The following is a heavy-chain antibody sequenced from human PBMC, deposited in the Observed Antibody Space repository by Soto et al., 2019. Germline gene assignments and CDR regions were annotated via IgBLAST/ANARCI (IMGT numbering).Heavy chain of an antibody. D-gene: IGHD3-10*01. Sequence: PGGSLRLSCAASGFTFSNYCMHWVRQAPGKGLVWVSRINSDGSGSSYADSVRGRFTMSRDNAKNTLYLQMNSLRAEDTAVYYCARDATMVRGVVDYWGQGTLVTVSS. CDR1: GFTFSNYC. CDR2: INSDGSGS. CDR3: ARDATMVRGVVDY. V-gene: IGHV3-74*01. J-gene: IGHJ4*02.